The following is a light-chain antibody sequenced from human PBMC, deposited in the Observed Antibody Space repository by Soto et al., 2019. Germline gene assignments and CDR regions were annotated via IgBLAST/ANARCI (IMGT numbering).Light chain of an antibody. CDR1: QFVSSRY. Sequence: EIVLTQSPGTLSLSPGESATLLCRASQFVSSRYLAWYQQKPGQAPSLLIYGASSRATGIPARFSGSGSGTDFTLTITPLEPEDFAVYFCQQYGSSPITFGQGTRREIK. V-gene: IGKV3-20*01. CDR3: QQYGSSPIT. J-gene: IGKJ5*01. CDR2: GAS.